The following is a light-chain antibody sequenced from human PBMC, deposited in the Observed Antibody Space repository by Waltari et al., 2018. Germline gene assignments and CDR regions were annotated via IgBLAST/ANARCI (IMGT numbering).Light chain of an antibody. V-gene: IGLV1-44*01. CDR2: WNG. Sequence: QSVLTQPPSASGSPGQRVTIACSGTGSNCGHNVVNWYPQVPGTAPTLLINWNGLRPSWFPYRFSGSKSGTAATLPISWLQSEDEAEYYCASWDGSLDRHWVFGGGTKVTVL. J-gene: IGLJ3*02. CDR3: ASWDGSLDRHWV. CDR1: GSNCGHNV.